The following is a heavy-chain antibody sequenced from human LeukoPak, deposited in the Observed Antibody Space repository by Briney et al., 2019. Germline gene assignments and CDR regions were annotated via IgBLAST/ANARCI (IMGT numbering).Heavy chain of an antibody. V-gene: IGHV3-30*18. CDR1: GFTFSSYG. J-gene: IGHJ4*02. Sequence: TGGSLRLSCAASGFTFSSYGIHWVRQAAGNGLEWVALISYGGSNKYYADSVKGRFTISRDNAKNTLYLQMNSLRAEDTAVYYCAKETKNDYDYWGQGTLVTVSS. CDR2: ISYGGSNK. CDR3: AKETKNDYDY.